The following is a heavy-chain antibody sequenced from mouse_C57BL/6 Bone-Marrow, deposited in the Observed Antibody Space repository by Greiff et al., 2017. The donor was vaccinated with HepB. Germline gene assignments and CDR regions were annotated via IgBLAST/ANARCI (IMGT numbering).Heavy chain of an antibody. CDR1: GYAFSSSW. D-gene: IGHD1-1*01. V-gene: IGHV1-82*01. Sequence: VQLQQSGPELVKPGASVKISCKASGYAFSSSWMNWVKQRPGKGLEWIGRIYPGDGDTNYNGKFKGKATLTADKSSSTAYMQLSSLTSEDSAVYFCARDYGRAYWGHGTLVTVSA. J-gene: IGHJ3*01. CDR3: ARDYGRAY. CDR2: IYPGDGDT.